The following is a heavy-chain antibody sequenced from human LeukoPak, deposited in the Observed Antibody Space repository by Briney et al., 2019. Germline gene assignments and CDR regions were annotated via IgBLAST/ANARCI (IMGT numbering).Heavy chain of an antibody. D-gene: IGHD3-22*01. Sequence: RASVKVSCKASGGTFSSYATSWVRQAPGQGLEWMGGIIPIFGTANYAQKFQGRVTITADESTSTAYMELSSLRSEDTAVYYCARGAQDSMIVVVINHDAFDIWGQGTMVTVSS. CDR2: IIPIFGTA. CDR3: ARGAQDSMIVVVINHDAFDI. J-gene: IGHJ3*02. V-gene: IGHV1-69*13. CDR1: GGTFSSYA.